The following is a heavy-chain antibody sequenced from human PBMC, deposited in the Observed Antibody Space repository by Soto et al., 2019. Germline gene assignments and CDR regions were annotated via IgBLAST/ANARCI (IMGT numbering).Heavy chain of an antibody. Sequence: PGGSRRLSCAGSGFFFQNYAMHWVRLAPGKGLEWVAYIFYDGSNDNYAESVKGRFTVSRDNSEGMLYLQMNNLRVEDTGVYFCARAMTMTLARIFGMDVWGPGTTVTVSS. CDR3: ARAMTMTLARIFGMDV. CDR1: GFFFQNYA. J-gene: IGHJ6*02. D-gene: IGHD3-3*01. CDR2: IFYDGSND. V-gene: IGHV3-33*01.